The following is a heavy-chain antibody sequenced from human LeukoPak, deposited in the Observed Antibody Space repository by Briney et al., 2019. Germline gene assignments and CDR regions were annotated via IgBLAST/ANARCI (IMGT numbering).Heavy chain of an antibody. CDR2: ISGSGGST. CDR1: GFTFSSYA. J-gene: IGHJ6*02. V-gene: IGHV3-23*01. D-gene: IGHD2-15*01. Sequence: PGGSLRLSCAASGFTFSSYAMSWVRQAPGKGLEWVSAISGSGGSTYYADSVKGRFTISRDNSKNTLYLQMNSLRAEDTAVYYCAKGTVVVVATTQYYYYGMDVWGQGTTVTVSS. CDR3: AKGTVVVVATTQYYYYGMDV.